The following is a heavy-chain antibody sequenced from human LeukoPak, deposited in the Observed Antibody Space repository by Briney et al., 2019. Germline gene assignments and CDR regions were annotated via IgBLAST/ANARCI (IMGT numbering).Heavy chain of an antibody. CDR2: IDGSGSPI. CDR3: ANDSRGYNRPIEN. Sequence: PGGSLRLSCTISGFTFKNHAMSWVRQAPGKGLEWVSGIDGSGSPIFYADSVKGRFTISRDNSKNTLYLQMNYLRAEDTAIYYCANDSRGYNRPIENWGQGTLVTVSS. J-gene: IGHJ4*02. CDR1: GFTFKNHA. D-gene: IGHD3-22*01. V-gene: IGHV3-23*01.